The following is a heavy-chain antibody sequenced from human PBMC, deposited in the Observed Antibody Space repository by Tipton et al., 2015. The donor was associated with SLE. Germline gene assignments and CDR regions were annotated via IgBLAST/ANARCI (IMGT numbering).Heavy chain of an antibody. J-gene: IGHJ4*02. CDR2: IYYSGST. CDR3: ARHVWVFDY. D-gene: IGHD5/OR15-5a*01. CDR1: GGSISSSSYY. Sequence: LRLSCTVSGGSISSSSYYWGWIRQPPGRGLEWIGSIYYSGSTYYNPSLKSRVTISVDTSKNQFSLKLSSVTAADTAVYYCARHVWVFDYWGQGTLVTVSS. V-gene: IGHV4-39*01.